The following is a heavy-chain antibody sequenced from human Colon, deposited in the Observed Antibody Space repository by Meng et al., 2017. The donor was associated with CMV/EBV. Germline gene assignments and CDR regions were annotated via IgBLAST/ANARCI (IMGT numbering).Heavy chain of an antibody. Sequence: GSLRLSCSVSGGSISNYYWSWIRQSPGKGLEWIGYIYHSATRYNPNSGKTNYNPSLQSRVSISVDPSMNHFSLELSSVTAADTAVYYCARVGSSGWELAYWGQGVLVTVSS. V-gene: IGHV4-59*01. D-gene: IGHD6-19*01. J-gene: IGHJ4*02. CDR3: ARVGSSGWELAY. CDR2: IYHSATRYNPNSGKT. CDR1: GGSISNYY.